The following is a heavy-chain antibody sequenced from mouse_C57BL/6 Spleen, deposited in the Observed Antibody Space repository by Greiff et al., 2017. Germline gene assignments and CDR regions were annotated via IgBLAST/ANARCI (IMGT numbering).Heavy chain of an antibody. CDR1: GYSFTGYY. CDR2: INPSTGGT. D-gene: IGHD1-2*01. V-gene: IGHV1-42*01. CDR3: ARGLSLL. Sequence: EVKLVESGPELVKPGASVKISCKASGYSFTGYYMNWVKQSPEKSLEWIGEINPSTGGTTYNQKFKAKATLTVDKSSSTAYMQLKSLTSEDSAVYYCARGLSLLWGQGTTLTVSS. J-gene: IGHJ2*01.